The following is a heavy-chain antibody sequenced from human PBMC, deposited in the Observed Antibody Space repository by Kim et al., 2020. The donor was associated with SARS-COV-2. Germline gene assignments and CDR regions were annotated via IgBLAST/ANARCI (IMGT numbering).Heavy chain of an antibody. V-gene: IGHV3-43*02. CDR2: INAQGTRI. CDR3: AKDRLTIGSDFIFQS. D-gene: IGHD3-16*01. Sequence: GGSLRLSCVTSGFSFGDHDMHWLRQGQGTGLQWVARINAQGTRISYVASVEGRFTVSRDNSKNSLYLHMDSLTTEDTAVYFCAKDRLTIGSDFIFQSWG. CDR1: GFSFGDHD. J-gene: IGHJ5*01.